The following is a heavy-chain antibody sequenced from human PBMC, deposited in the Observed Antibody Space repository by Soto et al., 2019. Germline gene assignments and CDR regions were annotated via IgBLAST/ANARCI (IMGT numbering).Heavy chain of an antibody. CDR2: LYGNGNGI. Sequence: EVQLVESGGGLVQPGGSLRLSCVASGFPFSTYAMSWVRQAPGKGLEWVSGLYGNGNGISYADSVKGRFTISRDNSKSTLYQQMNSLISDDTAMYYCAKDRQPDGFWPFDHWVRGTLIIVSS. V-gene: IGHV3-23*05. CDR1: GFPFSTYA. J-gene: IGHJ4*01. D-gene: IGHD3-3*01. CDR3: AKDRQPDGFWPFDH.